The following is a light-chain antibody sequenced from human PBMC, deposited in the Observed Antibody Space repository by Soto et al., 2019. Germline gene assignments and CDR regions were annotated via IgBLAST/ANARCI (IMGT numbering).Light chain of an antibody. CDR3: QQYNGYPYT. CDR2: QAS. V-gene: IGKV1-5*03. CDR1: QSIRRW. Sequence: DIQMTQSPSTLSASIGDRDTITCRASQSIRRWLAWYQQKPGKAPKLLIYQASSLESGILSRFSGSGSGTEFSLTISSLQPDDFATYYCQQYNGYPYTFGQGTKLEI. J-gene: IGKJ2*01.